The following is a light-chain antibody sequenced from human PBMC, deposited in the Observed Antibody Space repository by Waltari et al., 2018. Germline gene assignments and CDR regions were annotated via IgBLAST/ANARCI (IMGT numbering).Light chain of an antibody. V-gene: IGKV3-20*01. CDR2: AAS. J-gene: IGKJ1*01. CDR3: QQYANSPRT. CDR1: HSVSSNN. Sequence: EIALPQSPGFWSSSPGERSTSCCRASHSVSSNNLAWYQQKPGPAPRLLIYAASSRATGITDRFSGSGSGTDFTLTISRVEPEDFAVYYCQQYANSPRTFGQGTKVEIK.